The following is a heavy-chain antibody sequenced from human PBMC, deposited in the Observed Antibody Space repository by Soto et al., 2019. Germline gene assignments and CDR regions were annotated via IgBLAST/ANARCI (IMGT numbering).Heavy chain of an antibody. CDR1: GYSFTSYW. D-gene: IGHD2-21*02. V-gene: IGHV5-51*01. Sequence: PGESLKISCKGSGYSFTSYWVGWVRQMPGKGLEWMGIIYPGDSDTRYSPSFQGQVTISADKSISTAYLQWSSLKASDTAMYYCASSYIVVVTGQDAFDIWGQGTMVTVSS. J-gene: IGHJ3*02. CDR3: ASSYIVVVTGQDAFDI. CDR2: IYPGDSDT.